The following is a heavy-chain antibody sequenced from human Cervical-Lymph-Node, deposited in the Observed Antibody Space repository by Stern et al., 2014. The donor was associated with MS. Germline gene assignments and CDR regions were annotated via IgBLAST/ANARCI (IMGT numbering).Heavy chain of an antibody. CDR1: GGTFGNYA. D-gene: IGHD6-19*01. Sequence: VQLVESGTEVKKPGSSVKVSCKASGGTFGNYAISWVRQAPGQGLEWMGGIIPIFGTANYAQKFQGRVTITADESTSTAYMELSSLRSEDTAVYYCATHVGLSSGWYRYWGQGTLVTVSS. J-gene: IGHJ4*02. CDR2: IIPIFGTA. V-gene: IGHV1-69*01. CDR3: ATHVGLSSGWYRY.